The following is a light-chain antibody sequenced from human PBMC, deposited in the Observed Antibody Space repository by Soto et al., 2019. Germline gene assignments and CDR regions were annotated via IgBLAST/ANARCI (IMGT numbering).Light chain of an antibody. CDR1: RSNIGRNF. V-gene: IGLV1-47*01. CDR2: RNN. Sequence: QSVLTQSPSTSGTPGQRVTISCSASRSNIGRNFAYWYQHVPGTAPRLLIQRNNERPSGVPDRFSGSKSGTSVSLANSGLRSDDEATYYCAAWDDTLDAQVFGGGTQLTVL. CDR3: AAWDDTLDAQV. J-gene: IGLJ3*02.